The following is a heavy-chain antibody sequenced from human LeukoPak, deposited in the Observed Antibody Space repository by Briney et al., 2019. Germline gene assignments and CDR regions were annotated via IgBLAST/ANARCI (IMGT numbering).Heavy chain of an antibody. Sequence: GGSLRLSCAASGLTFSSYGMHWVRQAPGKGLDWVAFIRYDGSNKNYADSVKGRFTISRDNSKNTLYLQMNSLRAEDTAVYYCARSCSGGSCFPDSWGQGTLVTVSS. CDR2: IRYDGSNK. D-gene: IGHD2-15*01. V-gene: IGHV3-30*02. CDR3: ARSCSGGSCFPDS. CDR1: GLTFSSYG. J-gene: IGHJ4*02.